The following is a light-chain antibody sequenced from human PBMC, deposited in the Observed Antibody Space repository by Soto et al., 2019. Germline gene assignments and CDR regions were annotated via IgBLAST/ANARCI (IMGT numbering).Light chain of an antibody. V-gene: IGKV3-20*01. CDR2: GAS. J-gene: IGKJ4*01. CDR1: QRVSSSY. CDR3: QHYRTS. Sequence: EIVLTQSPGTLSLSPGERATLSCRASQRVSSSYLAWYQQKPGQAPRLLIFGASSRATGIPDRFSGSGSGTDFTLTITRLEPEDFAVYYCQHYRTSFGGGTKVEIK.